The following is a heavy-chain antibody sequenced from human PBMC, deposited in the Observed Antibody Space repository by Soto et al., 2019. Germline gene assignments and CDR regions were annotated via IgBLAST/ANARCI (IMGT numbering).Heavy chain of an antibody. Sequence: QVQLVESGGGVVQPGRSLRLSCAASGFTFSSYGMHWVRQAPGKGLEWVAVIWYDGSNKYYADSVKGRFTISRDNSKNTLYLPMNSLRAEDTAVYYCARALMTTGGMDVWGQGTTVTVSS. CDR3: ARALMTTGGMDV. CDR2: IWYDGSNK. D-gene: IGHD4-4*01. J-gene: IGHJ6*02. V-gene: IGHV3-33*01. CDR1: GFTFSSYG.